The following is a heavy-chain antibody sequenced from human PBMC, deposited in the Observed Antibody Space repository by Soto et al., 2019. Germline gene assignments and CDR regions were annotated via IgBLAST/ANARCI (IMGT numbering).Heavy chain of an antibody. CDR2: IDGSGTTK. D-gene: IGHD1-26*01. V-gene: IGHV3-48*03. Sequence: EVQLLESGGGLVQPGGSLRLSCGVSGFTFNDFEMNWVRQAPGKGLEWLAYIDGSGTTKKYADSVRGRFTISRDNPNNSLFLQMSSLSAADTAIHYCARGVGRFDDWGEGTLVSVSS. J-gene: IGHJ4*02. CDR3: ARGVGRFDD. CDR1: GFTFNDFE.